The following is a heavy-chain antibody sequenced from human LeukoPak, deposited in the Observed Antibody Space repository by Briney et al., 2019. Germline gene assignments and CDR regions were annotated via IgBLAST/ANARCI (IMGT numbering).Heavy chain of an antibody. CDR3: AKEPRGAVAGTGQGVDY. Sequence: RAGGSLRLSCAGSKFVFSDYVMSWVRQAPGKGLEWVSTITGSGTSTYYADSVKGRFTISRDNSKNTLYLQMNSLRAEDTAVYYCAKEPRGAVAGTGQGVDYWGQGTLVTVSS. CDR1: KFVFSDYV. V-gene: IGHV3-23*01. J-gene: IGHJ4*02. CDR2: ITGSGTST. D-gene: IGHD6-19*01.